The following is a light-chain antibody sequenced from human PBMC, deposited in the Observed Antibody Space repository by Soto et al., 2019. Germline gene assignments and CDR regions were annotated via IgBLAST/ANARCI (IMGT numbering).Light chain of an antibody. V-gene: IGKV1-5*01. CDR3: QQYNSYSPWT. CDR2: YAS. CDR1: QSISSW. Sequence: DIQMTQSPSTLSASVGDRVTITCRAMQSISSWLAWYQQKAGKAPKLLIYYASSLKSGFPTRFSGTESATEFTLTISRLQPDDFATYNSQQYNSYSPWTFGQGTKVDIK. J-gene: IGKJ1*01.